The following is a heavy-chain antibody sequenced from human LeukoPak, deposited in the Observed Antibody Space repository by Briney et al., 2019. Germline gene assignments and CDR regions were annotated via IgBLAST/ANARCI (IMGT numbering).Heavy chain of an antibody. CDR3: ARGVGYRSGGSCVGYYFDY. D-gene: IGHD2-15*01. J-gene: IGHJ4*02. Sequence: PGGSLRLSCAASGFTVSSNYMSWVRQAPGKGLEWVSVIYSGGSTYYADSVKGRFTISRDNSKNTLYLQMNSLRAEDTAVYYCARGVGYRSGGSCVGYYFDYWGQGTLVTVSS. CDR2: IYSGGST. V-gene: IGHV3-53*01. CDR1: GFTVSSNY.